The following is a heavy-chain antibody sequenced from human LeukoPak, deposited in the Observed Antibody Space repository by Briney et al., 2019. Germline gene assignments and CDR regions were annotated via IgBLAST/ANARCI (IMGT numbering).Heavy chain of an antibody. J-gene: IGHJ4*02. CDR1: GGSISSGGYY. D-gene: IGHD5-18*01. CDR2: IYHSGST. CDR3: ARVGGYSYGDFDY. Sequence: SETLSLTCTVSGGSISSGGYYWSWIRQPPGKGLEWIGYIYHSGSTYYNPSLKSRVTISVDRSKNQFSLKLSSVTAADTAVYYCARVGGYSYGDFDYWGQGTLVTVSS. V-gene: IGHV4-30-2*01.